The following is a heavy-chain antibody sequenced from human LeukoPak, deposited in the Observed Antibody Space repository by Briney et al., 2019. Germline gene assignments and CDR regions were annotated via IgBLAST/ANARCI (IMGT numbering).Heavy chain of an antibody. V-gene: IGHV3-66*01. CDR2: IYSGGST. Sequence: GGSLRLSCAASGFTVSSDYMSWVRQAPGKGLEWVSTIYSGGSTYYADSVKGRFTVSRDNSKNTLYLQMNSLRAEDTAVYYCARDPGLPKGMDVWGQGATVTVSS. CDR3: ARDPGLPKGMDV. CDR1: GFTVSSDY. J-gene: IGHJ6*02.